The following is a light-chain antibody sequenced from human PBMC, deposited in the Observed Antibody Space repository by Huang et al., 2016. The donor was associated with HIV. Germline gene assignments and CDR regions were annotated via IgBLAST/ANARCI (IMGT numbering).Light chain of an antibody. Sequence: DIQMTQSPSTLSASVGDRVTITCRARQSISSWLAWYQQKPGKAPKLLIYDASSLKSGVPSRVSGSGSGTEFTLTISSLQPDNFATYYCQQYNSYPWTFGQGTKVEIK. CDR3: QQYNSYPWT. CDR1: QSISSW. J-gene: IGKJ1*01. V-gene: IGKV1-5*01. CDR2: DAS.